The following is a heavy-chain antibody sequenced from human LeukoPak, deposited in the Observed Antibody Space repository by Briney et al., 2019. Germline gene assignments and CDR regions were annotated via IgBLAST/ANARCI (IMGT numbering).Heavy chain of an antibody. J-gene: IGHJ4*02. D-gene: IGHD3-22*01. Sequence: GESLKISCKGSGYSFTSYWIGWVRQMPGKGLEWMGIIYPGDSDTRYSPSFQGQVTISADKSISTAYQQWSSLKASDTAMYYCARLFPSYYYDSSGSERDYWGQGTLVTVSS. CDR2: IYPGDSDT. CDR1: GYSFTSYW. V-gene: IGHV5-51*01. CDR3: ARLFPSYYYDSSGSERDY.